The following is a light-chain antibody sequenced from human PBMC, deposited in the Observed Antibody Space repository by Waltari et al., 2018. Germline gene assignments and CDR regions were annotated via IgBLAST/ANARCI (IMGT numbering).Light chain of an antibody. CDR3: QQYGSSPF. J-gene: IGKJ3*01. V-gene: IGKV3-20*01. CDR1: QSVSSSY. CDR2: GAS. Sequence: EVVLTQAPGTQSWSPGDRATLYGRASQSVSSSYLAWYKQKPGQATRLLIYGASSRDTGIPARFSGSRSGTAFPLTISILEPDDFAVYYCQQYGSSPFFGPGTKVDIQ.